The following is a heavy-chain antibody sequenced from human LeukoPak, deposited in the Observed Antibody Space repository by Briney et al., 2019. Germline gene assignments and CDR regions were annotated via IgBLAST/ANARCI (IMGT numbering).Heavy chain of an antibody. Sequence: GGSLRLSCAASGFAFDSFAMSWVRQAPGQGLAWVSSIGDSGSHTYYADSVKGRFTISRDNSKNTMYLQMDSLRAEDTAVYYCARRGDGGRSFDYWGQGTLVTVSS. CDR1: GFAFDSFA. D-gene: IGHD4-23*01. CDR2: IGDSGSHT. CDR3: ARRGDGGRSFDY. V-gene: IGHV3-23*01. J-gene: IGHJ4*02.